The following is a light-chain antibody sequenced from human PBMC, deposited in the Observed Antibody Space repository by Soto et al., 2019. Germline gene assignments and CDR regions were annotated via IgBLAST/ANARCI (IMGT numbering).Light chain of an antibody. Sequence: QSVLTQPASVSGSPGQSITISCTGTGSDIGYFNYVSWYQQQPGKAPELMIYEVDNRPSGVSIRFSGSKSGSTASLTISGLQAEDEADYNCKSYAVGSTYVFGTGTKLTVL. CDR2: EVD. J-gene: IGLJ1*01. V-gene: IGLV2-14*01. CDR3: KSYAVGSTYV. CDR1: GSDIGYFNY.